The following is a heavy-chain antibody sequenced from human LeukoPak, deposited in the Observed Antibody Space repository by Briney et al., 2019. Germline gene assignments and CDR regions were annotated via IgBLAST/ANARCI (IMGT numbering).Heavy chain of an antibody. D-gene: IGHD4-11*01. CDR1: GYTFTSYG. CDR3: ARDNDYSNYGYNWFDP. CDR2: IIPIFGTA. V-gene: IGHV1-69*13. Sequence: SVKVSCKASGYTFTSYGISWVRQAPGQGLEWMGGIIPIFGTANYAQKFQGRVTITADESTSTAYMELSSLRSEDTAVYYCARDNDYSNYGYNWFDPWGQGTLVTVSS. J-gene: IGHJ5*02.